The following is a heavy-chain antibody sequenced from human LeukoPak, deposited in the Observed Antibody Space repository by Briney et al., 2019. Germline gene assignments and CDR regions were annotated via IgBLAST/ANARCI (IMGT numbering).Heavy chain of an antibody. D-gene: IGHD2-2*01. CDR1: GYSFTSYW. Sequence: GESLKISCKGSGYSFTSYWIGWVRQMPGKGLEWMGIIYPGDSDTRYSPSFQGQVTISADKSISTAYLQWSSLKASDTAMYYCASLYPRGLPFDCRSTSVPSVVSWGHLSLVTFFS. J-gene: IGHJ5*01. V-gene: IGHV5-51*01. CDR2: IYPGDSDT. CDR3: ASLYPRGLPFDCRSTSVPSVVS.